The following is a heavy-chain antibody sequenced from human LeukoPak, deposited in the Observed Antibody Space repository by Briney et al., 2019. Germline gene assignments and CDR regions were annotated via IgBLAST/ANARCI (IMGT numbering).Heavy chain of an antibody. CDR2: IYYSGST. CDR1: GGSISSYY. CDR3: ATYGDYVSFDY. Sequence: PSETLSLTCTVSGGSISSYYWSWIRQPPGKGLEWIGYIYYSGSTNYNPSLKSRVTISVDTSKNQFSLKLSSVTAADTAVYYCATYGDYVSFDYWGQGTLVTVSS. J-gene: IGHJ4*02. D-gene: IGHD4-17*01. V-gene: IGHV4-59*12.